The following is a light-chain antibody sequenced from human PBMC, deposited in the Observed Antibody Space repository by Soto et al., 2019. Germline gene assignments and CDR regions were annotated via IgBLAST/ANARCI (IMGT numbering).Light chain of an antibody. V-gene: IGLV2-8*01. CDR3: ISYASRDTLLWV. CDR1: SSDVGYYDY. Sequence: QSALTQPPSASGFPGQSVTISCTGTSSDVGYYDYVSWYQQHPGKAPKLVIYEVTKRPSGVPDRVSASKSGNTASLTVSGLRAEDEADYYCISYASRDTLLWVFGGGTKLTVL. CDR2: EVT. J-gene: IGLJ3*02.